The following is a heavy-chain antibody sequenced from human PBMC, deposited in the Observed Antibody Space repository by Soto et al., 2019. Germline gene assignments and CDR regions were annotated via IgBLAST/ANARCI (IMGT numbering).Heavy chain of an antibody. V-gene: IGHV3-23*01. CDR1: GLTFSSYA. CDR2: ISGSGGST. D-gene: IGHD3-22*01. CDR3: AKPTGSSGYLDY. J-gene: IGHJ4*02. Sequence: GGSLRLSCAASGLTFSSYAMSWVRQAPGKGLEWVSAISGSGGSTYYADSVKGRFTISRDNSKNTLYLQMNSLRAEDTAVYYCAKPTGSSGYLDYWGQGTLVTVSS.